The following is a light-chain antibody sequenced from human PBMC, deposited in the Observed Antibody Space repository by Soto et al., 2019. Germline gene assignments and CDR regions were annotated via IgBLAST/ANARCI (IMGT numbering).Light chain of an antibody. CDR1: SSNIGAGYD. CDR3: QSYDNSLSVWV. Sequence: QSVLTQPPSVSGAPGQRVTISCTGSSSNIGAGYDVHWYQQLPGTAPKLLIYGNSNRPSGVPDRFSGSKSGTSASLAITGLQAEDEADYYCQSYDNSLSVWVFGGGTQLTV. J-gene: IGLJ3*02. CDR2: GNS. V-gene: IGLV1-40*01.